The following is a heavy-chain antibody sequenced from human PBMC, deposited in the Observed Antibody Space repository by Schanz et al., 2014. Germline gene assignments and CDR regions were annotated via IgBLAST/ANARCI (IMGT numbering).Heavy chain of an antibody. D-gene: IGHD3-10*01. J-gene: IGHJ6*02. CDR2: IVPSLGLA. Sequence: QVQLVQSGDEAKKPGASVKVSCKTSGYTFSDYGINWVRQAPGQGLEWMGRIVPSLGLAKYEQKFQDKVTITADTCTATAYVELSGLRSEDTAVYYCAGDGGELVRGVIERVNHYYCGMDVWGQGTTVTVSS. CDR1: GYTFSDYG. CDR3: AGDGGELVRGVIERVNHYYCGMDV. V-gene: IGHV1-69*04.